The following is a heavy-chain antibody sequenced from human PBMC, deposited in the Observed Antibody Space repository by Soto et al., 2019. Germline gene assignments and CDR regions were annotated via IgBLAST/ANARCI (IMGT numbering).Heavy chain of an antibody. CDR3: ARVVEYYYDSSGYHKHDAFDI. CDR2: INAGNGNT. V-gene: IGHV1-3*01. CDR1: GYTFTSYA. Sequence: QVQLVQSGAEVKKPGASVKVSCKASGYTFTSYAMHWVRQAPGQRLEWMGWINAGNGNTKYSQKFQGRVTITRDTSASTAYMELSSLRSEDTAVYYCARVVEYYYDSSGYHKHDAFDIWGQGTMVTVSS. D-gene: IGHD3-22*01. J-gene: IGHJ3*02.